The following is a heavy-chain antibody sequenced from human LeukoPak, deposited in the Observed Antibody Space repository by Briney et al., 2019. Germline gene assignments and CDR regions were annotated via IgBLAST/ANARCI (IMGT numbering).Heavy chain of an antibody. V-gene: IGHV1-3*01. CDR3: ARTGGSGDTAMAFDY. D-gene: IGHD5-18*01. Sequence: GASVKVSCKASGHTSTTYAIHWVRQAPGQGLEWMGWINAGNGNTKYSQKFQGRVTITRDTSASTAYMELSSLRSEDTAVYYCARTGGSGDTAMAFDYWGQGTLVTVSS. J-gene: IGHJ4*02. CDR2: INAGNGNT. CDR1: GHTSTTYA.